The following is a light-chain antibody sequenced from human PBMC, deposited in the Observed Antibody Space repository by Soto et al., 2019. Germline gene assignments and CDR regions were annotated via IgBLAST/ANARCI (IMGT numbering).Light chain of an antibody. J-gene: IGKJ1*01. V-gene: IGKV1-39*01. Sequence: DVRMTQSPSSLSASVGDTITITCRASRTINTYLNWYQQKPGKAPNLLIYAASTLKSGFPSRFSGTGSGTDFTLTISRLQPEDFATYYCQQTYNPPRTFGQGTKVDIK. CDR3: QQTYNPPRT. CDR2: AAS. CDR1: RTINTY.